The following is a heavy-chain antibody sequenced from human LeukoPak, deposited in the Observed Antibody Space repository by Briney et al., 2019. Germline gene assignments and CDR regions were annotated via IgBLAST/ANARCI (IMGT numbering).Heavy chain of an antibody. V-gene: IGHV3-43*02. D-gene: IGHD6-13*01. Sequence: GGSLRLSCAASGFTFDNCAMHWVRQAPGKGLEWVSLISGGGGSTSYADSVKGRFTISRDNNKGSLYLQMNSLRTEDTALYYCAKVLGSSSWYSLGYWGQGTLVTVSS. J-gene: IGHJ4*02. CDR1: GFTFDNCA. CDR3: AKVLGSSSWYSLGY. CDR2: ISGGGGST.